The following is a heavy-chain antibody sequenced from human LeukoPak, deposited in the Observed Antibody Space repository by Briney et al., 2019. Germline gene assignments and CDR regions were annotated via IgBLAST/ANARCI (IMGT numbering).Heavy chain of an antibody. D-gene: IGHD2-2*01. J-gene: IGHJ3*01. CDR3: ARDQGDYYCTSTTCSGGAFDF. CDR2: INSHSGDT. Sequence: VASLKVSCKASGYSFTGYYLNWVRQAPGQGLEWMGWINSHSGDTKYAQKFQGRVTMTRDTSISTAYMELSSLMSDDMAVYYCARDQGDYYCTSTTCSGGAFDFWGQGTMVTVSS. V-gene: IGHV1-2*02. CDR1: GYSFTGYY.